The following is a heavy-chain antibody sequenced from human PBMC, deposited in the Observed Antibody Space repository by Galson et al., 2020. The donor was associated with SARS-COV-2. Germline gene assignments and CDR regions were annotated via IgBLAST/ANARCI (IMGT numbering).Heavy chain of an antibody. CDR1: GFTFSSYA. Sequence: GSLRLSCAASGFTFSSYAMSWVRQAPGKGLEWVSAISGSVGSTYYADSVKGRFTISRDNSKNTLYLQMNSLRAEDTAVYYCAKAGGGIRVVGRYFVYWGQGTLVTVSS. D-gene: IGHD3-22*01. CDR3: AKAGGGIRVVGRYFVY. V-gene: IGHV3-23*01. CDR2: ISGSVGST. J-gene: IGHJ4*02.